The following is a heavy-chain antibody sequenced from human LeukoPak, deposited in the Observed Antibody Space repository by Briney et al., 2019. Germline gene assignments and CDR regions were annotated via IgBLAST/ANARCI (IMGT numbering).Heavy chain of an antibody. V-gene: IGHV3-30*02. CDR3: RDAFDY. Sequence: GGSLRLSCAASGFTFSSYGMHWVRQAPGKGLEWVAFIPYDGSDKYYADSVKGRFTISRDNSKNTLYLQMNSLRAEDTAVYYCRDAFDYWGQGTLVTVSS. CDR1: GFTFSSYG. CDR2: IPYDGSDK. J-gene: IGHJ4*02.